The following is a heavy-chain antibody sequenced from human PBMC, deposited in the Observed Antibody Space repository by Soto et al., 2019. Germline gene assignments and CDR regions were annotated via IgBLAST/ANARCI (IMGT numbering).Heavy chain of an antibody. Sequence: SETLSLTCAVYGGSFSGYYWSWIRQPPGKGLEWIGEINHSGSTNYNPSLKSRVTISVDTSKNQFSLKLSSVTAADTAVYYCASVSRYCSGGSYYPVAYYYYYYMDVWGKGTTVT. V-gene: IGHV4-34*01. CDR2: INHSGST. CDR3: ASVSRYCSGGSYYPVAYYYYYYMDV. J-gene: IGHJ6*03. CDR1: GGSFSGYY. D-gene: IGHD2-15*01.